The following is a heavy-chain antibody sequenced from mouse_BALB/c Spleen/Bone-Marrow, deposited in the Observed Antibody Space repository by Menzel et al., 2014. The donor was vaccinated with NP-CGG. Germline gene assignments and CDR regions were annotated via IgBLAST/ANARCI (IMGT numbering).Heavy chain of an antibody. J-gene: IGHJ2*01. CDR3: ASYYYGHYFDY. Sequence: VQLQQSGPKLVNPGASVKLSCTAFGFNIKDTYMHGGKQRPEQGLEWIGRIDPANGNTKYDPKFQGKATITADTSSNTAYLQLSSLTSEDTAVYYCASYYYGHYFDYWGQGTTLTVSS. D-gene: IGHD1-1*01. V-gene: IGHV14-3*02. CDR2: IDPANGNT. CDR1: GFNIKDTY.